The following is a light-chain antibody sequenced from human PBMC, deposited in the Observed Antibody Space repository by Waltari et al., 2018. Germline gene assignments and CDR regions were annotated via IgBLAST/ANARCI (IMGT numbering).Light chain of an antibody. J-gene: IGLJ3*02. CDR1: SSNIGSYY. CDR3: ATWDDSLTGWV. V-gene: IGLV1-47*01. Sequence: QSVLTPPPSASGTPGQRVTISCSGSSSNIGSYYVYWYQQPSGTAPKLLIYRNNERPSGVPDRFSGSKSGTSASLAITVLRSEDEAHYYCATWDDSLTGWVFGGGTKLAV. CDR2: RNN.